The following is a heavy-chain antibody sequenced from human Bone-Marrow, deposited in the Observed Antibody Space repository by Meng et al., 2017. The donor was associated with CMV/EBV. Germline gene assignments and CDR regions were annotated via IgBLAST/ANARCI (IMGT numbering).Heavy chain of an antibody. J-gene: IGHJ4*02. CDR2: IRRKAYGGTA. V-gene: IGHV3-49*04. D-gene: IGHD3-3*01. Sequence: GESLKISCTSSGFTFGDYAMSWVRQAPGKGLEWLGFIRRKAYGGTAEYAASVNGRFTISRDDSKSIAYLQMNSLKTEDTAVYYCTIVVDFWNGPLDYWGQGARVTVSS. CDR3: TIVVDFWNGPLDY. CDR1: GFTFGDYA.